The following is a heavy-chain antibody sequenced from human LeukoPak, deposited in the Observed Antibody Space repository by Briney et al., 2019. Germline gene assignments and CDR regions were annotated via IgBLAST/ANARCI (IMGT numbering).Heavy chain of an antibody. D-gene: IGHD6-13*01. Sequence: SETLSLTCTVSGGSISSSSYYWGWIRQPPGKGLEWIGSIYYSGSTYYNPSLKSRVTISVDTSKNQFSLKLSSVTAADTAVYYCASSSSSWWGREYYFDYWGQGTLVTVSS. J-gene: IGHJ4*02. CDR2: IYYSGST. V-gene: IGHV4-39*01. CDR3: ASSSSSWWGREYYFDY. CDR1: GGSISSSSYY.